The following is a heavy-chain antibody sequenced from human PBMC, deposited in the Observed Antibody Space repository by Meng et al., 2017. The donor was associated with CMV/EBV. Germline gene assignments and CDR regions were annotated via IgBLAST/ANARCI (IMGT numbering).Heavy chain of an antibody. V-gene: IGHV1-2*02. Sequence: ASVKVSCKASGYTFTGYYMHWVRQAPEQGLEWMGWINPNSGGTNYAQKFQGRVTMTRDTSISTAYMELSRLRSDDTAVYYCARGRAHDYSNYEVRDNWFDPWGQGTLVTVSS. CDR3: ARGRAHDYSNYEVRDNWFDP. D-gene: IGHD4-11*01. J-gene: IGHJ5*02. CDR2: INPNSGGT. CDR1: GYTFTGYY.